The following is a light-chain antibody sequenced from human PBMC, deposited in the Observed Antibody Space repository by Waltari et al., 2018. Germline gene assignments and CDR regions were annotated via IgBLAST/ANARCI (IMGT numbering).Light chain of an antibody. V-gene: IGKV4-1*01. CDR1: QSVLYSANNKDY. CDR2: WAS. Sequence: DIVMTQSPDSLAVSLGERATINCKSSQSVLYSANNKDYLAWYQQKPGQPAKLLIYWASTREFGVPDRFSDSGSGTDFTLTISSLQAEDVAVYYCQQYYSIPLTFGGGTKVEIK. CDR3: QQYYSIPLT. J-gene: IGKJ4*01.